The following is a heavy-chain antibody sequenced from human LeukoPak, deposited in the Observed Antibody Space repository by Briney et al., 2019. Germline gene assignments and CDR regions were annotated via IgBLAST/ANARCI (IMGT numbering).Heavy chain of an antibody. V-gene: IGHV4-4*07. CDR3: ARVPPGIAAAGTDYYYYYYYMDV. CDR2: IYTSGST. D-gene: IGHD6-13*01. Sequence: SETLSLTCTVSGGSISSYYWSWIRQPAGKGLEWIGRIYTSGSTNYNPSLKSRVTMSVDTSKNQSSLKLSSVTAADTAVYYCARVPPGIAAAGTDYYYYYYYMDVWGKGTTVTVSS. J-gene: IGHJ6*03. CDR1: GGSISSYY.